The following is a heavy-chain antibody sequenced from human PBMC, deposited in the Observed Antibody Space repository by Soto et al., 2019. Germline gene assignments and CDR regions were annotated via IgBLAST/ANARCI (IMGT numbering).Heavy chain of an antibody. J-gene: IGHJ6*03. CDR1: GFTFSSYW. V-gene: IGHV3-74*01. D-gene: IGHD3-16*01. CDR3: ASPIKGWGYMDV. CDR2: INSDGSST. Sequence: GGSLRLSCAASGFTFSSYWMHWVRQAPGKGLVWVSRINSDGSSTSYADSVKGRFTISRDNAKNTLYLQMNSLRAEDTAVYYCASPIKGWGYMDVWGKGTTVTVSS.